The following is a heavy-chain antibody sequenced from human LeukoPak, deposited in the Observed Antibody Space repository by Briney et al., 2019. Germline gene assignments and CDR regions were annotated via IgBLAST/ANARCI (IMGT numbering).Heavy chain of an antibody. CDR3: ARCRIAGGSIWEDY. D-gene: IGHD6-13*01. Sequence: TLSLICTVSGGSISSGGDYWSWIRQHPGKGLEWIGYIYYSGSTSYNPSLKSRVTISVDTSKNQFSLKLSSVTAADTAMYYCARCRIAGGSIWEDYWGQRNLVAVSS. CDR2: IYYSGST. V-gene: IGHV4-31*03. CDR1: GGSISSGGDY. J-gene: IGHJ4*02.